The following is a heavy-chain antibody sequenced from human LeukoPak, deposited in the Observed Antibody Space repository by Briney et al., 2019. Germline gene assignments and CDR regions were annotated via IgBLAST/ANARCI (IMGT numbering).Heavy chain of an antibody. CDR2: INHSGST. Sequence: PSETLSLTCAVYGGSFSGYYWSWIRQPPGKGLEWIGEINHSGSTNYNPSLKSRVTISVDTSKNQFSLKLSSVTAADTAVYYCARRRRWLQQLGFDYWGQGTLVTVSS. CDR3: ARRRRWLQQLGFDY. V-gene: IGHV4-34*01. D-gene: IGHD5-24*01. CDR1: GGSFSGYY. J-gene: IGHJ4*02.